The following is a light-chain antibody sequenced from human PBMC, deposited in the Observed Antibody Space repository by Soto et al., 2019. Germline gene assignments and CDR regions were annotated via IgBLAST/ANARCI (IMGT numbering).Light chain of an antibody. CDR3: QLRGNWPPFT. V-gene: IGKV3-11*01. J-gene: IGKJ3*01. CDR1: QSVSNY. Sequence: EIVLTQSPATLSVSPGERATLSCRASQSVSNYLAWFQQKPGQAPRLLIYDASNRATGIPARFSGSGSGTDFTLTINRLEPEDFAVYYCQLRGNWPPFTFGPGTRVDI. CDR2: DAS.